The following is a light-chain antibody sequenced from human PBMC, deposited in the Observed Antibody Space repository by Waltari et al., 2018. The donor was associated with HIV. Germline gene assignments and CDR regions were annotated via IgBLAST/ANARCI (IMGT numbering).Light chain of an antibody. V-gene: IGLV1-51*01. CDR3: GTWDKTLSVGV. CDR2: ANI. CDR1: SPNIGNDF. J-gene: IGLJ3*02. Sequence: QFVLTQPPSVSAAPGQKVNISCSGSSPNIGNDFVSWYQVLPGAAPKLLIYANIKRPSDIPERFSGSKSGTSATLAITGLQTGDEADYYCGTWDKTLSVGVFGGGTKLTVL.